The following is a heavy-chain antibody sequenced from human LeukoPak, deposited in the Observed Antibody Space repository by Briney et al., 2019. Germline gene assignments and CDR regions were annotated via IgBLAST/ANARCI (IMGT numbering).Heavy chain of an antibody. V-gene: IGHV3-48*03. Sequence: GGSLRLSCAASGFTFSSYEMNWVRQAPGKGLEWVSYISSSGSTIYYADSVKGRFTISRDNAKNSLYLQMNSLRAEDTAVYYCARESYLRLSYCRGGSCYSDAFDIWGQGTMVTVSS. J-gene: IGHJ3*02. CDR1: GFTFSSYE. CDR3: ARESYLRLSYCRGGSCYSDAFDI. D-gene: IGHD2-15*01. CDR2: ISSSGSTI.